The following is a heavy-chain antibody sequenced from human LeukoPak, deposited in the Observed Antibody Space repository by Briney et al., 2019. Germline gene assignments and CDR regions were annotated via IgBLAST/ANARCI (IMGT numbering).Heavy chain of an antibody. CDR3: ARTGVPAALYYYGMDV. V-gene: IGHV1-69*13. CDR2: IIPIFGTA. J-gene: IGHJ6*02. CDR1: GGTFSSYA. Sequence: GVSVKVSCKASGGTFSSYAISWVRQAPGQGLEWMGGIIPIFGTANYAQKFQGRVTITADESTSTAYMELSSLRSEDTAVYYCARTGVPAALYYYGMDVWGQGTTVTVSS. D-gene: IGHD2-2*01.